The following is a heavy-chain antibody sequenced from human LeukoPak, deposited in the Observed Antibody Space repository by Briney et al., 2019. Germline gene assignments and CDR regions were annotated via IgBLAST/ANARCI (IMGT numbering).Heavy chain of an antibody. D-gene: IGHD6-19*01. Sequence: PGGSLRLSCAASGFTFSSYAMSWVRQAPGKGLEWVSDISGSGGSTHYADSVKGRFTISRDNSKNTLYLQMNSLRAEDTAVYYCARVVAGTRRGVGYFDYWGQGTLVTVSS. V-gene: IGHV3-23*01. CDR3: ARVVAGTRRGVGYFDY. CDR1: GFTFSSYA. J-gene: IGHJ4*02. CDR2: ISGSGGST.